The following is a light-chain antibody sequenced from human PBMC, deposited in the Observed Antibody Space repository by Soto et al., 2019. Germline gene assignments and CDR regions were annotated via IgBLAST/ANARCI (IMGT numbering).Light chain of an antibody. J-gene: IGKJ2*01. CDR1: QTVKNTY. CDR2: GAS. CDR3: HHYDSSPPYT. V-gene: IGKV3-20*01. Sequence: DIVLTQSPGTLSLSPGETATLSCRASQTVKNTYLAWYQQKPGQAPRRLIYGASSRASGIPDRFIGSGSGTDFTLTISRLEPDDSAVYYCHHYDSSPPYTVGQGTKVDIK.